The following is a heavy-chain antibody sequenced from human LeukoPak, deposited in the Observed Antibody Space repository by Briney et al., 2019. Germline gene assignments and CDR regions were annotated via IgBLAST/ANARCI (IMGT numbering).Heavy chain of an antibody. CDR2: ISSSGFTI. CDR1: GFTFSDFY. J-gene: IGHJ2*01. CDR3: AREVIMLTSDYSFDL. V-gene: IGHV3-11*04. Sequence: GGSLRLSCTTSGFTFSDFYMSWIRQAPGKGLEWVSCISSSGFTIYYADSLKGRFSISRDNAKKSLYLQMDSLRVEDTAVYYCAREVIMLTSDYSFDLWGRGTLVTVSS. D-gene: IGHD3-16*01.